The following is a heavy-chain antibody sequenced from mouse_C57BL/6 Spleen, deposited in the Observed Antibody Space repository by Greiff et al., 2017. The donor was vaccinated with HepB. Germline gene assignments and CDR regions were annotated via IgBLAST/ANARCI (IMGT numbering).Heavy chain of an antibody. CDR2: ISSGSSTI. CDR1: GFTFSDYG. D-gene: IGHD4-1*01. J-gene: IGHJ3*01. V-gene: IGHV5-17*01. CDR3: PWGEGFAY. Sequence: DVHLVESGGGLVKPGGSLKLSCAASGFTFSDYGMHWVRQAPEKGLEWVAYISSGSSTIYYADTVKGRFTISRDNAKNTLFLQMTSLRSEDTAMYYCPWGEGFAYWGQGTLVTVSA.